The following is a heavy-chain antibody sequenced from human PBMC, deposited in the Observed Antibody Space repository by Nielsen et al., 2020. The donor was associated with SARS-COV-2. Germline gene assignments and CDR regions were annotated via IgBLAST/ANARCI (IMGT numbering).Heavy chain of an antibody. CDR1: GFSLSTSGMR. CDR2: IDWDDDK. CDR3: ARSYYDILTGYLGGFDY. Sequence: SGPTLVKPTQTLTLTCTFSGFSLSTSGMRVSWIRQPPGKALEWLARIDWDDDKFYSTSLKTRLTISKDTSKNQVVLTMTNMDPVDTATYYCARSYYDILTGYLGGFDYWGQGTLVTVSS. V-gene: IGHV2-70*04. D-gene: IGHD3-9*01. J-gene: IGHJ4*02.